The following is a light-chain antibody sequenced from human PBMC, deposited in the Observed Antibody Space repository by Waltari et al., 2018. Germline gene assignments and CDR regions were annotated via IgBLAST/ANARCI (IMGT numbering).Light chain of an antibody. V-gene: IGKV3-11*01. Sequence: EIVLTQSPATLSLSPGDRATLSCRASQSVSTYLAWYQQKPDQAPRLLIYDASKRATGIPARFSGSGSGTDFTLTISSLEPEDFAVYYCQQRSDFFTFGPGTKVDLK. CDR3: QQRSDFFT. CDR2: DAS. J-gene: IGKJ3*01. CDR1: QSVSTY.